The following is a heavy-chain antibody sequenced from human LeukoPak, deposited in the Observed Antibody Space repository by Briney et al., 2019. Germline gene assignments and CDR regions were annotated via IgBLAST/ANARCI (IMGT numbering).Heavy chain of an antibody. J-gene: IGHJ5*02. CDR2: IYHSGST. V-gene: IGHV4-38-2*01. CDR1: GYSISSGYY. CDR3: ARTPDANWFDP. Sequence: SQTLSLTCAVSGYSISSGYYWGWIRQPPGKGLEWIGSIYHSGSTYYTPSLKSRVTISVDTSKNQFSLKLSSVTAADTAVYYCARTPDANWFDPWGQGTLVTVSS.